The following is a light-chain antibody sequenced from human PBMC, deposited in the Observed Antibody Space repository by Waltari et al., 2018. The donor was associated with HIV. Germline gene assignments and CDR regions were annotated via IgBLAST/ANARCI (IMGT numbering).Light chain of an antibody. CDR3: QQRSNWPPLT. J-gene: IGKJ4*01. CDR2: DAS. CDR1: QSVSSY. Sequence: EIVLTQSPATLSLSPGERATLSCRASQSVSSYLAWYQQKPGQAPRLLIYDASNRATSIPATFSGSGSGTDFALTIRSLEPEDFAVYYCQQRSNWPPLTFGGGTKVEIK. V-gene: IGKV3-11*01.